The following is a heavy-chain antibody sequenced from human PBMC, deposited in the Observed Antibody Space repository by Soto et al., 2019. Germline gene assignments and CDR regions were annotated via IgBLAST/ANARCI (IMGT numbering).Heavy chain of an antibody. CDR2: INPSGGST. Sequence: QVQLVQSGAEVKKPGASVKVSCKASGYTFTSYYMHWVRQAPGQGLEWMGIINPSGGSTSYAQKCQGRVTMTRDTSTSTVYMELSSLRSEDTAVYYCAVLWFGEFGFDYWGQGTLVTVSS. J-gene: IGHJ4*02. CDR1: GYTFTSYY. CDR3: AVLWFGEFGFDY. D-gene: IGHD3-10*01. V-gene: IGHV1-46*01.